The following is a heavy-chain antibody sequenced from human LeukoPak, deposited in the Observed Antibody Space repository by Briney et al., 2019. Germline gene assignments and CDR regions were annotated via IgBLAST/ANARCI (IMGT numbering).Heavy chain of an antibody. Sequence: GGSLRLSCAASGFTFSSYAMHWVRQAPGKGLEWVAVISYDGSNKYYADSVKGRFTISRDNSKNTLYLQMNSLRAGDTAVYYCARDDHYDFWSGYYIGRGYFDYWGQGTLVTVSS. V-gene: IGHV3-30-3*01. J-gene: IGHJ4*02. CDR3: ARDDHYDFWSGYYIGRGYFDY. CDR1: GFTFSSYA. D-gene: IGHD3-3*01. CDR2: ISYDGSNK.